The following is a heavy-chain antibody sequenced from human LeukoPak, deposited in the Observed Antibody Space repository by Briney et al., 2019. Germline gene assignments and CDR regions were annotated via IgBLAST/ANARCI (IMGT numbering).Heavy chain of an antibody. D-gene: IGHD5-18*01. Sequence: SETLSLTCTVSGGSINAFYWSWIRQPPGKGREWIAYVRANGENNYNPSLKRRVAISLDTANSQISLRLNFVTAADTAIYYCARQPANTAAFDVWGQGTMVTVSS. V-gene: IGHV4-4*08. CDR1: GGSINAFY. CDR2: VRANGEN. J-gene: IGHJ3*01. CDR3: ARQPANTAAFDV.